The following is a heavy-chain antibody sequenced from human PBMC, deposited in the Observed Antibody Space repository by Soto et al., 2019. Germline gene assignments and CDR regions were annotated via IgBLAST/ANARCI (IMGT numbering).Heavy chain of an antibody. V-gene: IGHV3-53*04. CDR1: GFTVSSNY. D-gene: IGHD3-10*01. CDR3: AAYYYGSGSRYDAFDI. Sequence: GGSLRLSCAASGFTVSSNYMSWVRQAPGKGLEWVSVIYSGGSTYYADSVKGRFTISRHNSKNTLYLQMNSLRAEDTAVYYCAAYYYGSGSRYDAFDIWGQGTVVTVSS. J-gene: IGHJ3*02. CDR2: IYSGGST.